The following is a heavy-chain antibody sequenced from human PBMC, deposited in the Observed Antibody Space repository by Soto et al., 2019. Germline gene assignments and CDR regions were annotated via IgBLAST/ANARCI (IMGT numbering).Heavy chain of an antibody. D-gene: IGHD4-17*01. Sequence: PSETLSLTCAVYGGSFSGYYWSWIRQPPGKGLEWIGDINHSGSTNYNPPLKSRVTISVDTSKNQFSLKLSSVTAADTAVYYCARTRGPYGFRDAFDIWGQGTMVTVSS. V-gene: IGHV4-34*09. CDR2: INHSGST. CDR3: ARTRGPYGFRDAFDI. J-gene: IGHJ3*02. CDR1: GGSFSGYY.